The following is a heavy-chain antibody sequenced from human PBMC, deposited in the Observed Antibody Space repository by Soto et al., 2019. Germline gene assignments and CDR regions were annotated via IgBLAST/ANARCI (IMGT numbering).Heavy chain of an antibody. CDR2: IYWDDAE. V-gene: IGHV2-5*02. Sequence: QITLKESGPTQVKPTQTLTLTCSFSGFSLNTDGEGVGWVRHPPGEALEWLALIYWDDAERYSPSLKTRLTITKDTSKNQVVLIMTNMDPVDTATYYCAHSRNLITEDAQVGDFDYWGQGTLVTVSS. CDR3: AHSRNLITEDAQVGDFDY. J-gene: IGHJ4*02. D-gene: IGHD3-10*01. CDR1: GFSLNTDGEG.